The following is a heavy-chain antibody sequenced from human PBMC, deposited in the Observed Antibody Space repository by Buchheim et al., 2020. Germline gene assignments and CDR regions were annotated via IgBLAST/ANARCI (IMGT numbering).Heavy chain of an antibody. CDR1: GGSISSSSYY. V-gene: IGHV4-39*01. CDR3: ARLAYSSSSQGWFDP. D-gene: IGHD6-6*01. Sequence: QLQLQESGPGLVKPSETLSLTCTVSGGSISSSSYYWGWIRQPPGKGLEWIGSNYYSGSTYYNPSLKSSVTISVDTYQNQFSLKLSSVTAADTAVYYCARLAYSSSSQGWFDPWGQGTL. J-gene: IGHJ5*02. CDR2: NYYSGST.